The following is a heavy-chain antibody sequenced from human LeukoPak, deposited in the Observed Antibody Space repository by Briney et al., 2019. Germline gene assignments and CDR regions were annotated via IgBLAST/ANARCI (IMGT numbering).Heavy chain of an antibody. Sequence: PSETLSLTCTVSGGSISSSSYYWGWIRQPPGKGLEWIGSIYYSGSTYYNPSLKSRVTISVDTSKNQFSLKLSSVTAADTAVYYCARRRVYYDFWSGYYLDRRIGPFDYWGQGTLVTVSS. CDR3: ARRRVYYDFWSGYYLDRRIGPFDY. J-gene: IGHJ4*02. V-gene: IGHV4-39*01. CDR1: GGSISSSSYY. D-gene: IGHD3-3*01. CDR2: IYYSGST.